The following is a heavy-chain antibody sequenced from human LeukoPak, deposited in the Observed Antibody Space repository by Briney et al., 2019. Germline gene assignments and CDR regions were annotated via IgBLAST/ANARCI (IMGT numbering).Heavy chain of an antibody. V-gene: IGHV3-48*03. J-gene: IGHJ4*02. CDR3: ARDSAVADPV. CDR2: ISSRGNTI. Sequence: PGGSLRLSCAVSGFTFSSYEMNWVRQAPGKGLEWVSYISSRGNTIYYADSVRGRFTISRDNAKNSLYLQMNSLRAEDTAVYYCARDSAVADPVWGQGTLVTVSS. CDR1: GFTFSSYE. D-gene: IGHD6-19*01.